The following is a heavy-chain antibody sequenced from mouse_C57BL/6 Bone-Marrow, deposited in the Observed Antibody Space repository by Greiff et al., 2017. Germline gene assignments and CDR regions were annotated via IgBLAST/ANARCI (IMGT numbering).Heavy chain of an antibody. J-gene: IGHJ2*01. CDR3: TSYSGYFDY. V-gene: IGHV1-15*01. Sequence: VKLMESGAELVRPGASVTLSCKASGYKFTDYEMHWVKQTTLHGLEWIGAFAPEPGGTAYNQKFKGKARLTADKSASTAYMERRSLTSEDSAVYYCTSYSGYFDYWGQGTTLTVSS. CDR2: FAPEPGGT. D-gene: IGHD2-12*01. CDR1: GYKFTDYE.